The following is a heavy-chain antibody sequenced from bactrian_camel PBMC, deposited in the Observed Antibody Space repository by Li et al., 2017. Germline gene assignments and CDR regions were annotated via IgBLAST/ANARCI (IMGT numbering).Heavy chain of an antibody. CDR2: ISPGVGRA. V-gene: IGHV3S1*01. CDR1: GYTYNTLC. Sequence: VQLVESGGGSVQAGGSLRLSCAASGYTYNTLCLAWFRQAPGKEREGVAAISPGVGRAMYADSVKGRFTFSQDNAKNTLYLQMGSLKTEDTAFYYCAIGSYDYNYDPSTRGKGTQVTVS. D-gene: IGHD4*01. J-gene: IGHJ4*01.